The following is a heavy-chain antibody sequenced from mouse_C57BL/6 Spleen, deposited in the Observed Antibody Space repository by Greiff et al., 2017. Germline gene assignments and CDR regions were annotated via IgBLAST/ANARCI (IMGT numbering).Heavy chain of an antibody. CDR3: ARWGMITRAWFAY. Sequence: EVQLQQSGPELVKPGASVKISCKASGYTFTDYYMNWVKQSHGKSLEWIGDINPNNGGTSYNQKFKGKATLTVDKSSSTAYMELRSLTSEDSAVYYCARWGMITRAWFAYWGQGTLVTVSA. D-gene: IGHD2-4*01. J-gene: IGHJ3*01. CDR2: INPNNGGT. CDR1: GYTFTDYY. V-gene: IGHV1-26*01.